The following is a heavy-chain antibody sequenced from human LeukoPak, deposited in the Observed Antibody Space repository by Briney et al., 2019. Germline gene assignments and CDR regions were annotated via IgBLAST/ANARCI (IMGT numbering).Heavy chain of an antibody. Sequence: ASVSVSYKASGYTFTIYYMHWVRQAPGQGLEWMGIINPSGGSTSYAQKFQGRVTMTRDTSTSTVYMELSSLRSEDTTVYYCARDGIGVGVVAANRFYYYGMDVWGQGTTVTVSS. D-gene: IGHD2-15*01. V-gene: IGHV1-46*01. CDR3: ARDGIGVGVVAANRFYYYGMDV. J-gene: IGHJ6*02. CDR2: INPSGGST. CDR1: GYTFTIYY.